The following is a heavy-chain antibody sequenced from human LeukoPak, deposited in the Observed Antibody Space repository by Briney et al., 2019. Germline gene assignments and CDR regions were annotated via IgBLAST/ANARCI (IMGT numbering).Heavy chain of an antibody. J-gene: IGHJ3*02. D-gene: IGHD6-13*01. CDR1: GGSFSGYY. Sequence: PSETLSLTCAVYGGSFSGYYWNWIRQPPGKGLEWIGEINHSGSTNYNPSLKSRVTISVDTSKNQFSLKLSSVTAADTAVYYCAREPKQQLDPGAFDIWGQGTMVTVSS. V-gene: IGHV4-34*01. CDR3: AREPKQQLDPGAFDI. CDR2: INHSGST.